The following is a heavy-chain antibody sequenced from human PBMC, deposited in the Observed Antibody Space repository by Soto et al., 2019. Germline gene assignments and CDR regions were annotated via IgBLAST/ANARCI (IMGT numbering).Heavy chain of an antibody. Sequence: SETLSLTCTVSGGSISSYYWSWIRQPAGKGLEWIGRIYTSGSTNYNPSLKSRVPMSVDTSKNQFSLKLSSVTAADTAVYYCAGGSRLRGSGSYYKGYYYYGMDVWGQGTTVTVSS. V-gene: IGHV4-4*07. CDR2: IYTSGST. CDR1: GGSISSYY. J-gene: IGHJ6*02. CDR3: AGGSRLRGSGSYYKGYYYYGMDV. D-gene: IGHD3-10*01.